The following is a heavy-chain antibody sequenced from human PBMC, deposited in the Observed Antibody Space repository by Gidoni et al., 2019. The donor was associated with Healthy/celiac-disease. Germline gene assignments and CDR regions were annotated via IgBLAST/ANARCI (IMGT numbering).Heavy chain of an antibody. CDR3: ASWGGFPRYCSGGSCYANWFDP. CDR2: INPSGGST. V-gene: IGHV1-46*01. D-gene: IGHD2-15*01. CDR1: EYTFTSYY. J-gene: IGHJ5*02. Sequence: QVQLVQSGAEVKKPGASVKVSCKASEYTFTSYYMHWVRQAPGQGLEWMGRINPSGGSTSYEQKFQGRVTMTRDTSTSTVYMELSSLRSEETAVYYCASWGGFPRYCSGGSCYANWFDPWGQGTRVTVSS.